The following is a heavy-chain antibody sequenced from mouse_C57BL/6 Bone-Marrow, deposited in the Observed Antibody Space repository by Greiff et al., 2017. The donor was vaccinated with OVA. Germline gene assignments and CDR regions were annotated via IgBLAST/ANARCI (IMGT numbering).Heavy chain of an antibody. CDR1: GYTFTSYW. D-gene: IGHD1-1*01. CDR2: INPSSGYT. CDR3: AYYCSSPYYFDY. Sequence: VQLQQSGAELAKPGASVKLSCKASGYTFTSYWMHWVKQRPGQGLAWIGYINPSSGYTKYNQKFKDKATLTADKSSSTAYMQLSSLTYEDSAVYYCAYYCSSPYYFDYWGQGTTLTVSS. J-gene: IGHJ2*01. V-gene: IGHV1-7*01.